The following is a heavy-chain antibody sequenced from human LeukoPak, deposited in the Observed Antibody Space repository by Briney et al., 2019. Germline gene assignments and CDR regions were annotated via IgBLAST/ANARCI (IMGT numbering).Heavy chain of an antibody. V-gene: IGHV4-31*03. CDR3: ASSLSRYSLDKSYYYYGMDV. Sequence: KPSETLSLTCTVSGGSISSGGYYWSWIRQHPGKGLEWIGYIYYSGSTYYNPSLKSRVTISVDTSKNQFSLKLSSVTAADTAVYYCASSLSRYSLDKSYYYYGMDVWGQGTTVTVSS. D-gene: IGHD5-18*01. CDR2: IYYSGST. CDR1: GGSISSGGYY. J-gene: IGHJ6*02.